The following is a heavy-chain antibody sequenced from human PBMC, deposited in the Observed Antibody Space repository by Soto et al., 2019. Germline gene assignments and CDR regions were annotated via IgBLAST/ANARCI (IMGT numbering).Heavy chain of an antibody. CDR1: GGSISRGGYY. D-gene: IGHD3-22*01. CDR2: IYYSGST. J-gene: IGHJ5*02. V-gene: IGHV4-31*03. Sequence: TLSLTCSVSGGSISRGGYYWSWIRQHPGKGLEWIGYIYYSGSTYYNPSLKSRVTISVDTSKNQFSLKLSSVTAADTAVYYCARQGITMIVVVVTDNWFDPWGQGTLVTVSS. CDR3: ARQGITMIVVVVTDNWFDP.